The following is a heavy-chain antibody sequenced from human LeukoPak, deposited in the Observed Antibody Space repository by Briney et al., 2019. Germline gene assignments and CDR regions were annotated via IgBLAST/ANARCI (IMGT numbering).Heavy chain of an antibody. CDR2: IHPGDSDT. J-gene: IGHJ4*02. D-gene: IGHD6-13*01. CDR3: ARRTAAGYYFDY. Sequence: GESLKISCKGSGYRFTSYWIGWVRQRPGKGLEWLGIIHPGDSDTRYSPSFQGQVTISADKSISTAYLQWSSLKASDTAMYYCARRTAAGYYFDYWGQGTLVTVPS. CDR1: GYRFTSYW. V-gene: IGHV5-51*01.